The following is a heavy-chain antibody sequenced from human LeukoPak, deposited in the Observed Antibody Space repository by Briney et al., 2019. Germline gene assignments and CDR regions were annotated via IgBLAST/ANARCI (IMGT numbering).Heavy chain of an antibody. CDR3: ASDVTLIVTFIGDAFDI. D-gene: IGHD3-22*01. CDR2: IDWNGDNT. Sequence: SGGSLRLSCAASGFTFSSYSMNWVRQAPGKGLEWVATIDWNGDNTAYADSVKGRFTISRDNAKNSLYLQMNSLRAEDTALYYCASDVTLIVTFIGDAFDIWGQGTMVTVSS. CDR1: GFTFSSYS. V-gene: IGHV3-20*04. J-gene: IGHJ3*02.